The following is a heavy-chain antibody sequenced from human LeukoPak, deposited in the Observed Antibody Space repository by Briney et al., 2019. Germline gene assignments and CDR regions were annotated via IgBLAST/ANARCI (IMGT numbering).Heavy chain of an antibody. J-gene: IGHJ4*02. D-gene: IGHD3-10*01. V-gene: IGHV3-30*18. CDR1: GFTFSSYG. CDR2: ISYDGSNK. CDR3: AKGLWFGELSIDY. Sequence: GGSLRLSCAASGFTFSSYGMHWVRQAPGKGLEWVAVISYDGSNKYYADSVKGRFTISRDNSKNTLYLQMNSLRAEDTAVYYCAKGLWFGELSIDYWGQGTLVTVFS.